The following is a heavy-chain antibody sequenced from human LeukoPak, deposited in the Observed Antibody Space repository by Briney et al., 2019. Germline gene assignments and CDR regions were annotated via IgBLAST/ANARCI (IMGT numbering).Heavy chain of an antibody. V-gene: IGHV4-34*01. CDR1: GGSFSGYY. CDR2: INHSGST. D-gene: IGHD3-10*01. Sequence: SETLSLTCAVYGGSFSGYYWSWIRQPPGKGLEWIGEINHSGSTNYNPSLMSRVTISVDTSKNQFSLKLSSVTAADAAVYYCAGAGTIPLRGVINYWGQGTLVTVSS. J-gene: IGHJ4*02. CDR3: AGAGTIPLRGVINY.